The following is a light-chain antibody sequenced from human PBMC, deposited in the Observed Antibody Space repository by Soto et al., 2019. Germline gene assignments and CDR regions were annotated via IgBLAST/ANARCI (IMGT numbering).Light chain of an antibody. J-gene: IGKJ1*01. CDR3: QKYNTAPWT. Sequence: DVEMTQSPSSLSASVGDRVTITCRASQGISKYLAWYQQKPGKVPRLLIYLASTLQSGVPSRFSGSGSGTDFILTISSLQPEDVATYYRQKYNTAPWTFGQGTKVEIK. V-gene: IGKV1-27*01. CDR2: LAS. CDR1: QGISKY.